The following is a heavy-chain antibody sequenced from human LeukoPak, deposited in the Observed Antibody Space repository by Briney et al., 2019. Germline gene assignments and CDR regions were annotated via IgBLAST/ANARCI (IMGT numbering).Heavy chain of an antibody. CDR3: AREVATIYYFDY. D-gene: IGHD5-12*01. V-gene: IGHV4-34*01. J-gene: IGHJ4*02. CDR2: INHSGST. Sequence: DPSETLSLTCAVYGGSFSGYYWSWIRQPPGKGLEWIGEINHSGSTNYNPSLKSRVTISVDTSKNQSSLKLSSVTAADTAVYYCAREVATIYYFDYWGQGTLVTVSS. CDR1: GGSFSGYY.